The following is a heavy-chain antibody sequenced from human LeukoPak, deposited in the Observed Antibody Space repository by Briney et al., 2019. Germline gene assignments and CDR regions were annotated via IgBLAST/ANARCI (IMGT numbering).Heavy chain of an antibody. CDR3: ARASGYSYGYHYFDY. J-gene: IGHJ4*02. CDR1: GYSFTSYW. V-gene: IGHV5-51*01. CDR2: IYPGDSDT. D-gene: IGHD5-18*01. Sequence: RGESLKISCKGSGYSFTSYWIGWVRQMPGKGLEWMGIIYPGDSDTRYSPSFQGQVTISADKSISTAYLQWSSLKASDTAIYYCARASGYSYGYHYFDYWGQGTLVTVSS.